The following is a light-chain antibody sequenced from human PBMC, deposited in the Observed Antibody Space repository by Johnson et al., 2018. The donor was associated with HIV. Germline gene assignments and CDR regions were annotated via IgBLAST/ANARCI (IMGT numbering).Light chain of an antibody. CDR3: GTWDSSLSAGGG. Sequence: QSVLTQPPSVSAAPGQKVTISCSGSSSNIGNNYVSWYQQLPGTAPKLLIHENNKRPSGIPDRFSGSKSGTSATLGITGLQTGDEADYYCGTWDSSLSAGGGFGTGTKGTGL. J-gene: IGLJ1*01. V-gene: IGLV1-51*02. CDR2: ENN. CDR1: SSNIGNNY.